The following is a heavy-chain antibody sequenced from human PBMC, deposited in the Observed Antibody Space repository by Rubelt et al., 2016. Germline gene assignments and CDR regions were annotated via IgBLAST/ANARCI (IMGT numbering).Heavy chain of an antibody. CDR2: IYHSGST. V-gene: IGHV4-38-2*02. Sequence: QVQLQESGPGLVKPSETLSLTCTVSGYSISSGYYWGWIRQPPGKGLEWIGSIYHSGSTCYNPSLKSRVTISVDTSKNQFSLKLSSVTAADTAVYYCARGKTNLVPAPWGQGTLVTVSS. J-gene: IGHJ4*02. D-gene: IGHD6-13*01. CDR1: GYSISSGYY. CDR3: ARGKTNLVPAP.